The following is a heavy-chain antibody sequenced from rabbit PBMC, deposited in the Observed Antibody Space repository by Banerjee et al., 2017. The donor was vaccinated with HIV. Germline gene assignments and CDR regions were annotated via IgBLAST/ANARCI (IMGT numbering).Heavy chain of an antibody. CDR2: IDTGSATT. J-gene: IGHJ4*01. CDR3: ARHRAGGYGHDL. CDR1: GFSFNNNYV. V-gene: IGHV1S45*01. Sequence: QEQLEESGGDLVKPEGSLTLTCTASGFSFNNNYVMCWVRQAPGKGLEWIGCIDTGSATTYYASWAKGRITISKTSSTTVTLQMTSLTAADTATYFCARHRAGGYGHDLWGPGTLVTVS. D-gene: IGHD1-1*01.